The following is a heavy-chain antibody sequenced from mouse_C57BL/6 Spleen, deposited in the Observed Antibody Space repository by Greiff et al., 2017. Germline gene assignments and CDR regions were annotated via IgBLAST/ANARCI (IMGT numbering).Heavy chain of an antibody. CDR3: ARNWEGFDY. CDR1: GFNIKYTY. D-gene: IGHD4-1*01. CDR2: IDPANGNT. J-gene: IGHJ2*01. Sequence: VQLKESVAELVRPGASVKLSCTASGFNIKYTYMHWVKQRPEQGLEWIGRIDPANGNTKYAPKFQGKATITADTSSNTAYLQLSSLTSEDTAIYYCARNWEGFDYWGQGTTLTVSS. V-gene: IGHV14-3*01.